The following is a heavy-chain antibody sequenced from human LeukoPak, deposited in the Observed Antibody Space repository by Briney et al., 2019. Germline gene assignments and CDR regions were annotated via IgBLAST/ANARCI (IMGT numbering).Heavy chain of an antibody. CDR2: IYYSGST. V-gene: IGHV4-39*07. D-gene: IGHD3-9*01. J-gene: IGHJ5*02. Sequence: PGGSLRLSCAASGLTFSNYWMTWVRQAPGKGLEWIGSIYYSGSTYYNPSLKSRVTISVDTSKNQFSLKLSSVTAADTAVYYCARAKTYDILTGYYRWFDPWGQGTLVTVSS. CDR3: ARAKTYDILTGYYRWFDP. CDR1: GLTFSNYW.